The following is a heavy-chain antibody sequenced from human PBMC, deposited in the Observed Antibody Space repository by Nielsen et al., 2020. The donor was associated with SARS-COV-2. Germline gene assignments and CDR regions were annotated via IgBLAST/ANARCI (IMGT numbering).Heavy chain of an antibody. CDR2: IFHSGLT. D-gene: IGHD3-9*01. CDR3: ARATLTGYYNDAFDI. V-gene: IGHV4-31*03. J-gene: IGHJ3*02. CDR1: GGSISSHNYY. Sequence: TLSLTCTVSGGSISSHNYYWSWIRQHPGKGLEWIGYIFHSGLTYDNPSLKNRLIMSVDTSKNQFSLKLNSVTAADTAVYYCARATLTGYYNDAFDIWGQGTMVIVSS.